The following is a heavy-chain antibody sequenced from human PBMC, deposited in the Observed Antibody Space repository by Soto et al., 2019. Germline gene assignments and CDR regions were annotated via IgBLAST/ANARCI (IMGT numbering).Heavy chain of an antibody. CDR3: AKYRYHFSRFWSGYLVDV. D-gene: IGHD3-3*01. CDR1: GFTFSSYG. CDR2: IWYDGSNK. V-gene: IGHV3-33*06. Sequence: GGSLRLSCAASGFTFSSYGMHWVRQAPGKGLEWVAVIWYDGSNKYYADSVKGRFTISRDNSKNTLYLQMNSLRAEDTAVYYCAKYRYHFSRFWSGYLVDVWGQGTTVTVSS. J-gene: IGHJ6*02.